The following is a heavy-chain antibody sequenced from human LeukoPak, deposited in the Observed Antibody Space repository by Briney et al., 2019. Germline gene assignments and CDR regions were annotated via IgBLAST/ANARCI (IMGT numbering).Heavy chain of an antibody. CDR3: AKAIAAAGTNAFDI. D-gene: IGHD6-13*01. V-gene: IGHV3-9*01. CDR2: ISWNSGSI. J-gene: IGHJ3*02. Sequence: PGGSLRLSCAASGFTFSTYGMTWVRQAPGKGLEWVSGISWNSGSIGYADSVKGRYTISRDNAKNSLYLQMNSLRAEDTALYYCAKAIAAAGTNAFDIWGQGTMVTVSS. CDR1: GFTFSTYG.